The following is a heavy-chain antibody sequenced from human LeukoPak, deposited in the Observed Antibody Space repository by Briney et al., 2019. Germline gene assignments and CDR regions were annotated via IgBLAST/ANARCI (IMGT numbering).Heavy chain of an antibody. J-gene: IGHJ3*02. Sequence: GASVKVSCKASGGTFSSYAISWVRQAPGQGLEWMGWISAYNGNTNYAQKLQGRVTMTTDTSTSTAYMELRSLRSDDTAVYYCAVQYQYAFDIWGQGTMVTVSS. D-gene: IGHD2-2*01. CDR3: AVQYQYAFDI. CDR2: ISAYNGNT. CDR1: GGTFSSYA. V-gene: IGHV1-18*01.